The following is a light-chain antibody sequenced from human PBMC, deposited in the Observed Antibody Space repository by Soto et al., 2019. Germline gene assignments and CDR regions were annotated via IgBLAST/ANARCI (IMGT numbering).Light chain of an antibody. J-gene: IGKJ4*01. CDR3: QQYGSSPLT. CDR2: GAS. V-gene: IGKV3-15*01. CDR1: QSVSSN. Sequence: EIVMTHSPATLSVSPCERAPLSFSASQSVSSNLAWYQQKPGQAPRLLIYGASTRATGIPARFSGSGSGTEFTLTISSLQSEDFAVYYCQQYGSSPLTFGGGTKVDI.